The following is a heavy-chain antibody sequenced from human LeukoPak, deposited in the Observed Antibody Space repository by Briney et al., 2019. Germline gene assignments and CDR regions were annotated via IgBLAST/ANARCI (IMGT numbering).Heavy chain of an antibody. CDR1: GGSISSSRYY. J-gene: IGHJ4*02. CDR2: IYYSEST. Sequence: KPSETLSLTCTVSGGSISSSRYYWAWIPQAPGKGLEWLGSIYYSESTYYNPSLKSRVTISVDTSKNQFSLRLSSVTAADTAVYYCARYIRTQVGANPYYFDYWGQGTLVTVSS. V-gene: IGHV4-39*01. D-gene: IGHD1-26*01. CDR3: ARYIRTQVGANPYYFDY.